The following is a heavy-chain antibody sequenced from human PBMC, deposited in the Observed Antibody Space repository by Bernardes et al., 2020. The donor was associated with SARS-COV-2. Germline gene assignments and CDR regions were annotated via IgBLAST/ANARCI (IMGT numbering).Heavy chain of an antibody. Sequence: GGSLRLSCAASGFTFSSYDMSWVRQAPGKGLEWVSTISYSGGRTHYADSVKGRFTISRDNSDNTVYLQMTSLRAADTAVYYCTKDPQYSNDIDHWGQGTLVTVSS. V-gene: IGHV3-23*01. CDR1: GFTFSSYD. D-gene: IGHD6-6*01. CDR3: TKDPQYSNDIDH. CDR2: ISYSGGRT. J-gene: IGHJ1*01.